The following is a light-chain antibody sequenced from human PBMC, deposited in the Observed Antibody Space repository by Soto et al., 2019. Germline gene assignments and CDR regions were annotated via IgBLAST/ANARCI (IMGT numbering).Light chain of an antibody. J-gene: IGKJ2*01. V-gene: IGKV1-9*01. CDR1: SDISSS. CDR3: QQVSHYPYT. Sequence: DIQLTQSPSFLSASVADRVTISCRASSDISSSLAWYQQEPGKPPKLLIYDSSTLQTGVPSRFTGSGSGRKFNLTISGLQFGDVATYFCQQVSHYPYTFGQGTKLEI. CDR2: DSS.